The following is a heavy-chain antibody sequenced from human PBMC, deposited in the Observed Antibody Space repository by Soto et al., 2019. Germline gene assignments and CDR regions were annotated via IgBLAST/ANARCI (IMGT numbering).Heavy chain of an antibody. J-gene: IGHJ4*02. CDR3: ALRTGNWTRLAV. CDR1: GDTTSSYT. CDR2: IVPMIAKV. Sequence: QVQLVQSGAEVQKPGSSVKVSCKASGDTTSSYTIAWVRQAPGQGLEWMGNIVPMIAKVDYPQKFEGRVTFTAAKPTRKVKMDLGSRSPEEPAVYFCALRTGNWTRLAVWGQGTLATVPP. D-gene: IGHD1-1*01. V-gene: IGHV1-69*02.